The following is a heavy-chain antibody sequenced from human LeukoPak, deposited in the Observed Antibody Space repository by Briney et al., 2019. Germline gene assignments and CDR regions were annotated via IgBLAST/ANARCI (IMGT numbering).Heavy chain of an antibody. D-gene: IGHD3-16*01. Sequence: PGGSLRLSCAASGFTVSSNYMSWVRQAPGKGLEWVSVIYSGGSTYYADSVKGRFTISRDNSKNTLYPQMNSLRAEDTAVYYCAREFMGVYFDYWGQGTLVTVSS. CDR1: GFTVSSNY. CDR2: IYSGGST. J-gene: IGHJ4*02. CDR3: AREFMGVYFDY. V-gene: IGHV3-53*01.